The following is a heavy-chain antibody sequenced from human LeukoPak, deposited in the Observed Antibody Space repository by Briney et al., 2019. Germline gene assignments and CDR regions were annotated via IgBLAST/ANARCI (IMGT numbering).Heavy chain of an antibody. Sequence: ASVKVSCKASGYTFTGYYMHWVRQAPGQGLEWMGWINPNSGGTNYAQKFQGRVTMTTDTSTSTAYMELRSLRSDDTAVYYCARDYRGSSNWEYYFDYWGQGTLVTVSS. CDR1: GYTFTGYY. V-gene: IGHV1-2*02. J-gene: IGHJ4*02. D-gene: IGHD6-13*01. CDR3: ARDYRGSSNWEYYFDY. CDR2: INPNSGGT.